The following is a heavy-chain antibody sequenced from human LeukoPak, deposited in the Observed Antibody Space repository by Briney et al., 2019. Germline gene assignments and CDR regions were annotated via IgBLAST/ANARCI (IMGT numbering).Heavy chain of an antibody. J-gene: IGHJ5*02. CDR3: AGGSVVPAAIEP. CDR1: GYTFTSYG. D-gene: IGHD2-2*02. CDR2: ISAYNGNT. V-gene: IGHV1-18*01. Sequence: ASVKVSCTSSGYTFTSYGISWERQAPGPGLEWMGWISAYNGNTNYAQTLQGRVTMTTDTSTSTAYMELRSLRSDNTAVYYCAGGSVVPAAIEPWGQGTLVTVSS.